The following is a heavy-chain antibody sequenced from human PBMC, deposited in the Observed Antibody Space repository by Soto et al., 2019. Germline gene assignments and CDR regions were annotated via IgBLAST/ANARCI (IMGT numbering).Heavy chain of an antibody. CDR2: IDPVDSDD. Sequence: GESLKISCQGSGYIFTKHWIAWVRQKPGKGLEWIGIIDPVDSDDRYSPSFEGQVTISVDKSNNTAFLRGDKLTTSDTATYFCASRASDPSGHYYPYNWCDSWGQGTQFTVSS. CDR3: ASRASDPSGHYYPYNWCDS. D-gene: IGHD3-22*01. J-gene: IGHJ5*01. CDR1: GYIFTKHW. V-gene: IGHV5-51*01.